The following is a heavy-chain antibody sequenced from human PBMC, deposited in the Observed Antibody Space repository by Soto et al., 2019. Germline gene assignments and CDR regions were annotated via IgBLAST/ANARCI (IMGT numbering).Heavy chain of an antibody. CDR1: GFTFSSYA. D-gene: IGHD6-19*01. V-gene: IGHV3-23*01. CDR3: AKISLYSSGWY. J-gene: IGHJ4*02. Sequence: GGSLRLSCAASGFTFSSYAMSWVRQAPGKGLEWVSAISGSGGSTYYADSVKGRFTISRDNSKNTLYLQMNSLRAEDTAVYYRAKISLYSSGWYWGQGTLVTVSS. CDR2: ISGSGGST.